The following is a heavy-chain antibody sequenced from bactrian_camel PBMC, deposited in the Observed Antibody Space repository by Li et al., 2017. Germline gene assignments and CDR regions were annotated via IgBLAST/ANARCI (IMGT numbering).Heavy chain of an antibody. CDR1: EFTFSSAG. J-gene: IGHJ4*01. Sequence: DVQLVESGEGLVQPGGSLRLSCAASEFTFSSAGMSWVRQAPGKGFEWVSLIDSGDDTTYYSDSVKGRFTISHDAAKNTVYLQMNSLKTEDTAIYYCAADIPDNLTVEWGQGTQVTVS. D-gene: IGHD1*01. V-gene: IGHV3S40*01. CDR3: AADIPDNLTVE. CDR2: IDSGDDTT.